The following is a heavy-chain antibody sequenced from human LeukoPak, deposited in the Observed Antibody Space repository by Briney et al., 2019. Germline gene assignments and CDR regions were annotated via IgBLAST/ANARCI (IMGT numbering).Heavy chain of an antibody. CDR3: ARGHSEENYGDYEFDP. V-gene: IGHV4-34*01. J-gene: IGHJ5*02. CDR2: INHSGST. CDR1: GGSFSGYY. Sequence: SETLSLTCAVYGGSFSGYYWSWIRQPPGKGLEWIGEINHSGSTNYNPSLKSRVTISVDTSKNQFSLKLSSVTAADTAVYYCARGHSEENYGDYEFDPWGQGTLVTVSS. D-gene: IGHD4-17*01.